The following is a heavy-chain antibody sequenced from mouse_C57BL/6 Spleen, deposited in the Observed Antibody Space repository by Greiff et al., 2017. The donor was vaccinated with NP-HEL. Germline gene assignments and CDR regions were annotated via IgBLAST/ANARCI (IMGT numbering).Heavy chain of an antibody. CDR3: ARHEDRVIYDGFYRYFDY. Sequence: QVQLQQSGAELVKPGASVKLSCKASGYTFTEYTIHWVKQRSGQGLEWIGWFYPGSGSIKYNEKFKDKATLTADKSSSTVYMELSRLTSEDSAVYFCARHEDRVIYDGFYRYFDYWGQGTTLTVSS. CDR2: FYPGSGSI. J-gene: IGHJ2*01. D-gene: IGHD2-3*01. V-gene: IGHV1-62-2*01. CDR1: GYTFTEYT.